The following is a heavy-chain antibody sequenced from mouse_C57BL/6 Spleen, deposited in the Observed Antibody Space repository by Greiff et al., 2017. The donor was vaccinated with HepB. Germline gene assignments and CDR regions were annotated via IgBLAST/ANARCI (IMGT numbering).Heavy chain of an antibody. CDR1: GYSITSGYY. Sequence: DVQLQESGPGLVKPSQSLSLTCSVTGYSITSGYYWNWIRQFPGNKLEWMGYISYDGSNNYNPSLKNRISITRDTSKNQFFLKLNSVTTEDTATYYCARERDGYYGGDWFAYWGQGTLVTVSA. CDR3: ARERDGYYGGDWFAY. V-gene: IGHV3-6*01. CDR2: ISYDGSN. J-gene: IGHJ3*01. D-gene: IGHD2-3*01.